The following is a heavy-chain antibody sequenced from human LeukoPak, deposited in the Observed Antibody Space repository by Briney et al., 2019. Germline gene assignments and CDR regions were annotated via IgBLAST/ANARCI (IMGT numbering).Heavy chain of an antibody. Sequence: GESLEISCKGSGYSFTSYWIGWVRQMPGKGLEWMGIIYPGDSDTRYSPSFQGQVTISADKSISTAYLQWSSLKASDTAMYYCASPASGGSRRNDAFNIWGQGTMVTVSS. V-gene: IGHV5-51*01. CDR3: ASPASGGSRRNDAFNI. J-gene: IGHJ3*02. CDR1: GYSFTSYW. D-gene: IGHD3-10*01. CDR2: IYPGDSDT.